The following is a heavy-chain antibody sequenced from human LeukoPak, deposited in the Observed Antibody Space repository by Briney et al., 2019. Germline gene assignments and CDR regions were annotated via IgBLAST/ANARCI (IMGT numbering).Heavy chain of an antibody. D-gene: IGHD6-19*01. CDR1: GFTFSSYS. CDR2: ISSSSSYI. CDR3: AREKALPGAGVIDY. J-gene: IGHJ4*02. Sequence: PGGSLRLSCAASGFTFSSYSINWVRQAPGKGLEWVSSISSSSSYIYYADSVKGRFTISRDNSKNSLYLQMISLRAEDTALYYCAREKALPGAGVIDYWGQGTLVTVSS. V-gene: IGHV3-21*04.